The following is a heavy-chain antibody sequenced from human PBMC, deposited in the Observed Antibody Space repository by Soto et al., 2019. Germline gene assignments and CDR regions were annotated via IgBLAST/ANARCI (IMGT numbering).Heavy chain of an antibody. CDR2: IWYDGSNK. J-gene: IGHJ4*02. Sequence: GGSLRLSCAASGFTFSSYGMHWVRQAPGKGLEWVAVIWYDGSNKYYADSVKGRFTISRDNSKNTLYLQMNSLRAEDTAVYYCARGRGDCSSTSWLYCDYWGQGTLVTVSS. CDR3: ARGRGDCSSTSWLYCDY. CDR1: GFTFSSYG. V-gene: IGHV3-33*08. D-gene: IGHD2-2*01.